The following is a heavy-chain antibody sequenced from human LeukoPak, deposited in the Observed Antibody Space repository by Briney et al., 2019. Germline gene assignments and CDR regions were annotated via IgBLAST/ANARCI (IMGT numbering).Heavy chain of an antibody. Sequence: SETLTLTCAVYGGSFSGYYWSWIRQPPGKGLEWIGEINHSGSTNYNPSLKSRVTISVDTSKNQFSLKLSSVTAADTAVYYCARGTQWLDSDAFDIWGQGTMVTVSS. CDR1: GGSFSGYY. CDR3: ARGTQWLDSDAFDI. CDR2: INHSGST. V-gene: IGHV4-34*01. J-gene: IGHJ3*02. D-gene: IGHD6-19*01.